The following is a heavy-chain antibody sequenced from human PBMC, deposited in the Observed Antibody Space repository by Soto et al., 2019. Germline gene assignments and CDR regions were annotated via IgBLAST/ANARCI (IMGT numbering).Heavy chain of an antibody. CDR2: IHDRGST. Sequence: QVKLQESGPGLEKPSGALSLTCAVSGGSISNNRWWTWVRQAPGKGLEWIGEIHDRGSTNYNLSLKRRATVSIDRSKNQFSLEMRAVTAADTAVYYCAGQWAAGYGAFDPWGQGTLVTVSS. D-gene: IGHD3-9*01. J-gene: IGHJ5*02. V-gene: IGHV4-4*02. CDR1: GGSISNNRW. CDR3: AGQWAAGYGAFDP.